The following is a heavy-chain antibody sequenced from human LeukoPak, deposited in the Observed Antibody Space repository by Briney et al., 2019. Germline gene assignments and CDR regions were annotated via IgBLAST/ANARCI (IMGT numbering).Heavy chain of an antibody. CDR2: TIPIFGTA. V-gene: IGHV1-69*13. J-gene: IGHJ4*02. CDR1: GGTFSSYA. CDR3: ARPRSPYWSGGDSTAGYFDY. Sequence: SVKVSCKASGGTFSSYAISWVRQAPGQGLEWMGGTIPIFGTANYAQKFQGRVTITADESTSTAYMELSSLRSEDTAVYYCARPRSPYWSGGDSTAGYFDYWGQGTLVTVSS. D-gene: IGHD2-15*01.